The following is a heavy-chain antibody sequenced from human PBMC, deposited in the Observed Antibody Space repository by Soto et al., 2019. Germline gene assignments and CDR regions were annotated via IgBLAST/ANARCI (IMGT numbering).Heavy chain of an antibody. Sequence: QLQLQESGPGLVKPSETLSLTCTVSGGSISSSSYYWGWIRQPPGKGLEWIGSIYYSGHTYYKPSLRSRVTITVDTSKNQFSLKLSSVTAADPAVYYCARQPIDAFDILGQATMVTVSS. CDR2: IYYSGHT. J-gene: IGHJ3*02. CDR3: ARQPIDAFDI. CDR1: GGSISSSSYY. V-gene: IGHV4-39*01.